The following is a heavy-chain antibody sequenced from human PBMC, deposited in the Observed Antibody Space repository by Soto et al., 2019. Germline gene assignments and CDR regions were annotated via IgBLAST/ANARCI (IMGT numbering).Heavy chain of an antibody. D-gene: IGHD3-22*01. CDR2: IYPGDSDT. V-gene: IGHV5-51*01. CDR3: ARSLIGYDSSGYSFDY. Sequence: GESPKICCKVSGYSFTSYWIGWVRQMPGKGLEWMGIIYPGDSDTRYSPSFQGQVTISADKSISTAYLQWSSLKASDTAMYYCARSLIGYDSSGYSFDYWGQGTLVTVSS. J-gene: IGHJ4*02. CDR1: GYSFTSYW.